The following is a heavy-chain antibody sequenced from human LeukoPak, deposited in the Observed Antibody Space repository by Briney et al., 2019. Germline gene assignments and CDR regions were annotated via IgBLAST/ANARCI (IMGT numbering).Heavy chain of an antibody. CDR1: GFSFSTYS. CDR3: TKDVTPDSAWDLDY. CDR2: IYGSGSKT. J-gene: IGHJ4*02. V-gene: IGHV3-23*01. Sequence: GGSLRLSCAASGFSFSTYSMTWVRQGPGKGLEWVSSIYGSGSKTFYADSVKGRFTISRDNSKNTLYLQMNSLRAEDTAIYYCTKDVTPDSAWDLDYWGQGTLVTVSS. D-gene: IGHD6-19*01.